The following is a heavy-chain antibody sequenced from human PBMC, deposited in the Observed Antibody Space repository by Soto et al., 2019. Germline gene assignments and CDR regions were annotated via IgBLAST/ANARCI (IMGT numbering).Heavy chain of an antibody. CDR2: IDPKSGGT. Sequence: QLVQSGAEVKKPGASVRVSCKTSGPTFIAYYIHWLRQAPGQGLEWMGWIDPKSGGTTYEQKFLGRVTMTSDTSINTAYMDLNRLTSDDTAVYYCARVSVDVPEWGQGTLITVSS. J-gene: IGHJ4*02. CDR3: ARVSVDVPE. D-gene: IGHD5-12*01. CDR1: GPTFIAYY. V-gene: IGHV1-2*02.